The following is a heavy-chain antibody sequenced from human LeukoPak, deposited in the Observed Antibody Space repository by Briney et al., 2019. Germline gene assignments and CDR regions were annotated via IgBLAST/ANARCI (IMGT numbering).Heavy chain of an antibody. Sequence: GGSLRLSCAASGFTVSSNYMSWVRQAPGKGLEWVSVIYGGGSTYYADSVKGRFTISRDNSKNTVYLQMDSLRAEDTAVYYCARGDGYNYWDYWGQGTLVTVSS. V-gene: IGHV3-53*01. J-gene: IGHJ4*02. CDR1: GFTVSSNY. D-gene: IGHD5-24*01. CDR3: ARGDGYNYWDY. CDR2: IYGGGST.